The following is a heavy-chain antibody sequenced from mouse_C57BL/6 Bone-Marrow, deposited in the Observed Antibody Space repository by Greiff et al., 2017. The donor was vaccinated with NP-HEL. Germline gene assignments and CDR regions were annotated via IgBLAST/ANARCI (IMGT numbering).Heavy chain of an antibody. J-gene: IGHJ2*01. D-gene: IGHD1-1*01. Sequence: EVQRVESGGDLVKPGGSLKLSCAASGFTFSSYGMSWVRQTPDKRLEWVATISSGGSYTYYPDSVKGRFTISRDNAKNTLYLQMSSLKSEDTAMYYCARRRTTVVADYWGQGTTLTVSS. CDR3: ARRRTTVVADY. CDR1: GFTFSSYG. CDR2: ISSGGSYT. V-gene: IGHV5-6*01.